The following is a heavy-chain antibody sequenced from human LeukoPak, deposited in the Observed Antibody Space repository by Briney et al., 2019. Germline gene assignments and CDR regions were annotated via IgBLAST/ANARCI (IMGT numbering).Heavy chain of an antibody. V-gene: IGHV3-53*01. D-gene: IGHD6-19*01. CDR1: GFTVSSNY. J-gene: IGHJ4*02. CDR2: IYSGGST. CDR3: AREIISGWYEGYFDY. Sequence: GGSLRLSCGASGFTVSSNYMSWVRQAPGKGLEWVSVIYSGGSTFYADSVKGRFTLSRDNSKNTLYLQMNSLTDDDTAVYYCAREIISGWYEGYFDYWGQGPLVTVSS.